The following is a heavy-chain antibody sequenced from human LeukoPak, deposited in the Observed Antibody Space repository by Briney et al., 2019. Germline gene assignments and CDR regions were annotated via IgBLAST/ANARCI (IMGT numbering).Heavy chain of an antibody. CDR1: GFTFSNAW. CDR3: TTDPEYNWNYVFDY. J-gene: IGHJ4*02. Sequence: AGGSLRLSCAASGFTFSNAWMSWVRQAPGKGLEWVGRIKSKTDGCTTDYAAAVKGRFTIEREDKKNTLYLQMNSLKTEDTAVYYCTTDPEYNWNYVFDYWGQGTLVTVSS. CDR2: IKSKTDGCTT. D-gene: IGHD1-7*01. V-gene: IGHV3-15*01.